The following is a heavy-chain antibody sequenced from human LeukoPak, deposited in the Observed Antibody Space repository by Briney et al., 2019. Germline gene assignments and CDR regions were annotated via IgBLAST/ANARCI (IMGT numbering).Heavy chain of an antibody. CDR3: ARANEYSYGYSGLFYYYYMDV. CDR2: INHSGST. Sequence: SETLSLTCAVYGGSFSGYYWSWIRQPPGKGLEWIGEINHSGSTNYNPSLKSRVTISVDTSKNQFSLKLSSVTAADTAVYYCARANEYSYGYSGLFYYYYMDVWGKGTTVTVSS. CDR1: GGSFSGYY. D-gene: IGHD5-18*01. V-gene: IGHV4-34*01. J-gene: IGHJ6*03.